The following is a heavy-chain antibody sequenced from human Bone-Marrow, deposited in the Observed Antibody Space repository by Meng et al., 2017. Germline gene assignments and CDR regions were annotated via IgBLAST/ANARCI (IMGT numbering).Heavy chain of an antibody. CDR3: ATVVVVARRDAFDI. J-gene: IGHJ3*02. D-gene: IGHD2-15*01. CDR2: MNPNSGNT. Sequence: SVKVSCKASGYTFTRYDINWVRQATGQGLEWMGWMNPNSGNTGYAQKFQGRVTMTRNTSISTAYMELSSLRSEDTAVYYCATVVVVARRDAFDIWGQGTMVTVSS. V-gene: IGHV1-8*01. CDR1: GYTFTRYD.